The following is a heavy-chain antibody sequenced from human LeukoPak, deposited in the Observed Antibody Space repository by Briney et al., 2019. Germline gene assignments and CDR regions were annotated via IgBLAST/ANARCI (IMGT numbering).Heavy chain of an antibody. CDR2: ISGSGGSA. D-gene: IGHD4-17*01. Sequence: GGSLRLSCAASGFTFSSYAMSWVRQAPGKGLEWVSAISGSGGSAYYADSVKGRFTISRDNSKNTLYLQMNSLRAEDTAVYYCAKDPPDYGDYGDWFDPWGQGTLVTVSS. V-gene: IGHV3-23*01. CDR1: GFTFSSYA. J-gene: IGHJ5*02. CDR3: AKDPPDYGDYGDWFDP.